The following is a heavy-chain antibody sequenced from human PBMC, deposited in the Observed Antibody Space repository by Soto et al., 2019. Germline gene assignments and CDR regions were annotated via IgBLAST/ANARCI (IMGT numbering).Heavy chain of an antibody. CDR3: ARDPRKDYYYYYGMDV. V-gene: IGHV3-21*01. CDR2: ISSSSSYI. Sequence: EVQLVESGGGLVKPGGSLRLSCAASGFTFSSYSMNWVRQAPGKGLEWVSSISSSSSYIYYADSVKGRFTISRDNAKNSLYLQMTSLRAEDTAVYYCARDPRKDYYYYYGMDVWGQGTTVTVSS. J-gene: IGHJ6*02. CDR1: GFTFSSYS.